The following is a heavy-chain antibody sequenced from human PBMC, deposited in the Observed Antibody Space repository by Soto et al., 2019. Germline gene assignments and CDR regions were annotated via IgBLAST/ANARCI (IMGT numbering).Heavy chain of an antibody. J-gene: IGHJ4*02. CDR3: ARQVQMLWAYFDY. CDR1: GGPFSSFA. D-gene: IGHD3-16*01. CDR2: IIPILGSP. V-gene: IGHV1-69*01. Sequence: QVQLVQSGAEVKKPRSSVKVSCKASGGPFSSFALNWVRQAPGQGLEWMGGIIPILGSPNYPQTFQGRVTITADESTSTVYLDLSSLKSEDTAVYYCARQVQMLWAYFDYWGQGTLVTVSS.